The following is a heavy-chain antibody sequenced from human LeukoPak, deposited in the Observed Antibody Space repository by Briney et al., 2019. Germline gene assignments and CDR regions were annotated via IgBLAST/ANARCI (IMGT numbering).Heavy chain of an antibody. Sequence: ASVKASCKASGYTFTSYGISWVRQAPGQGLEWMGWISAYNGNTNYAQKLQGRVTMTTDTSTSTAYMELRSLRSDDTAVYYCARVSIAVAGDYYYYYMDVWGKGTTVTVSS. CDR3: ARVSIAVAGDYYYYYMDV. J-gene: IGHJ6*03. CDR2: ISAYNGNT. D-gene: IGHD6-19*01. CDR1: GYTFTSYG. V-gene: IGHV1-18*01.